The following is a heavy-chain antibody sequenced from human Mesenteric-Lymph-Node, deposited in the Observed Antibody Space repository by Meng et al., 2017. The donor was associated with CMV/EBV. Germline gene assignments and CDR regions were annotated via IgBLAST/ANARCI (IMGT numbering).Heavy chain of an antibody. V-gene: IGHV3-23*01. CDR1: GFTFSSYA. D-gene: IGHD1-26*01. J-gene: IGHJ4*02. Sequence: SCAASGFTFSSYAMSWVRQAPGKGLEWVSAISGSGGSTYYADSVKGRFTISRDNSKNTLYLQMNSLRAEDTAVYYCAKGPSGSYYWDYWGQGTLVTVSS. CDR2: ISGSGGST. CDR3: AKGPSGSYYWDY.